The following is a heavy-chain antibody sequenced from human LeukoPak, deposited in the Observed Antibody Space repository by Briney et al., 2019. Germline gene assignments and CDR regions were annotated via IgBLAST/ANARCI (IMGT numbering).Heavy chain of an antibody. D-gene: IGHD2-21*02. V-gene: IGHV3-30*18. CDR1: GFTFSTSG. CDR3: AKAVTATTIDY. CDR2: ISYDGSNK. Sequence: PGGSLRLSCAASGFTFSTSGIHWVRPAPGKGLEWVALISYDGSNKYYADSVKGRFAISRDNSKNTLYLQMNSLRAEDTAVYYCAKAVTATTIDYWGQGTLVTVSS. J-gene: IGHJ4*02.